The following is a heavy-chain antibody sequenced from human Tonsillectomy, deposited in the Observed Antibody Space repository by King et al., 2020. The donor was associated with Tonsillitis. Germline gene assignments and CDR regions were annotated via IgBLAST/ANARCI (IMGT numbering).Heavy chain of an antibody. CDR3: VSGGRGDSATSAYHGGN. J-gene: IGHJ4*02. Sequence: VQLVESGGRVVQPGRSLRLSCAASGFTFRNHGMHWVRQAPGKGLEWVAIISNDGTYESSADSVKGRFIISRDNSKNTLHLQMNRLRPEDTAVYYCVSGGRGDSATSAYHGGNWGQGTLVTVSS. CDR1: GFTFRNHG. CDR2: ISNDGTYE. V-gene: IGHV3-30*03. D-gene: IGHD3-22*01.